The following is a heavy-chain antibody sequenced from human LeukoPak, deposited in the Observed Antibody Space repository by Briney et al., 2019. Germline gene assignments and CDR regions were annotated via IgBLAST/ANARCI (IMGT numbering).Heavy chain of an antibody. V-gene: IGHV3-21*01. CDR3: AKHPGSASWPAYYSHREV. CDR2: ISSSSSYI. CDR1: GFTFSSYS. J-gene: IGHJ6*03. D-gene: IGHD6-19*01. Sequence: GGSLRLSCAASGFTFSSYSMNWVRQAPGKGLEWVSSISSSSSYIYYADSVKGRLTISRDNAKNSLYLQMNSLRAEDTAVDYCAKHPGSASWPAYYSHREVGGKGTTVTIPS.